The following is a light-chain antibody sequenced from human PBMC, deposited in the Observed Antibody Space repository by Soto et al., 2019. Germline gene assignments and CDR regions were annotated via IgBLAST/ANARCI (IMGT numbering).Light chain of an antibody. J-gene: IGLJ3*02. V-gene: IGLV2-14*03. CDR1: SGDVGGYNY. CDR3: NSYTTSSTLV. Sequence: QSALTQPASVSGSPGQSITICCTGSSGDVGGYNYVSWYQHHPGKAPKLLIYNVSDRPSGVSNRFSGSKSGNTASLTISGLQAEDEADYYCNSYTTSSTLVFGGGTKLTVL. CDR2: NVS.